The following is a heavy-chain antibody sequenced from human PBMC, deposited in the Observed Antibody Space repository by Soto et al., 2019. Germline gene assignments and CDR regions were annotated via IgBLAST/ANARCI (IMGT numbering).Heavy chain of an antibody. D-gene: IGHD4-17*01. V-gene: IGHV3-21*01. CDR2: IGWSGSDM. CDR3: VCGAHRGY. CDR1: GFAFNTYT. Sequence: EVQLVESGGGLVKPGGSLRLSCAASGFAFNTYTMNWVRQAPGKGLEWVSSIGWSGSDMYYADSVKGRFTNSRDNAENSLYLQMNSLRAEDTAVYYCVCGAHRGYWGQGTLVTVSS. J-gene: IGHJ4*02.